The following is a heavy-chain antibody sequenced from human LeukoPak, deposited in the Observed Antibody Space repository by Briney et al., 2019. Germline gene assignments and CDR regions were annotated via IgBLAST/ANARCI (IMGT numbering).Heavy chain of an antibody. CDR3: VRNFATGD. CDR1: GFTFSSHL. CDR2: IKGDGTAP. J-gene: IGHJ4*02. Sequence: GGSLRLSCAASGFTFSSHLMHWVRQAQGTGLVWVSSIKGDGTAPNYANSVKGRFTISRDNAKSALYLQMSSLRVEDTAVYHCVRNFATGDWGQGTLVTVSS. V-gene: IGHV3-74*01. D-gene: IGHD1-14*01.